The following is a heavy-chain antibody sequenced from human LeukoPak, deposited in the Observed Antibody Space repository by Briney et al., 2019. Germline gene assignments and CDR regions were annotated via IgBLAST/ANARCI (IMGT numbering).Heavy chain of an antibody. V-gene: IGHV3-23*01. CDR2: IGSDNKP. J-gene: IGHJ3*02. D-gene: IGHD3-22*01. CDR1: GFTFSAYA. CDR3: AKDRSTYYYDSSGFYPDAFDI. Sequence: PGGSLRLSCEASGFTFSAYAMTWVRQAPGKGLEWVSSIGSDNKPHYSESVKGRFAISRDNSKNTLYLQMNSLRVEDTAVYYCAKDRSTYYYDSSGFYPDAFDIWGQGTMVTVSS.